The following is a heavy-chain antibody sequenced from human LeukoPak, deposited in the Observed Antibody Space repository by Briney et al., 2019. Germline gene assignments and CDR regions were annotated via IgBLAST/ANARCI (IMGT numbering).Heavy chain of an antibody. CDR2: INHSGST. D-gene: IGHD6-13*01. CDR1: GGSFSGYY. V-gene: IGHV4-34*01. CDR3: ARLAAGTRAFDY. Sequence: SETLSLTCAVYGGSFSGYYWSWIRQPPGKGLEWIGEINHSGSTNYNPSLKSRVTISVDTSKNRFSLKLSSVTAADTAVYYCARLAAGTRAFDYWGQGTLVTVSS. J-gene: IGHJ4*02.